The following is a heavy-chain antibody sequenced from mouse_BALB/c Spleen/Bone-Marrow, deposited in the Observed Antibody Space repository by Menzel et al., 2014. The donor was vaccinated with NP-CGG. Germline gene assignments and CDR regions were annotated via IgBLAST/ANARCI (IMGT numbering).Heavy chain of an antibody. CDR2: INPSTGYT. CDR1: GYTFTRYW. Sequence: QVQLQQSGAELAKPGASVKVSCKASGYTFTRYWIHWVKPGPGQGLEWIGYINPSTGYTEYNQKFKDKATLTADKSSSTAYMQLSSLTSEDSAVYYCARGDYYGKGGAMDYWGQGTSVTVSS. CDR3: ARGDYYGKGGAMDY. J-gene: IGHJ4*01. D-gene: IGHD1-1*01. V-gene: IGHV1-7*01.